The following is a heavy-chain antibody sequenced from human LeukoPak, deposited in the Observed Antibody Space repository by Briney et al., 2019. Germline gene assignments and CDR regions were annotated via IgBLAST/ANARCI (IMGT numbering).Heavy chain of an antibody. V-gene: IGHV4-39*07. CDR1: GGSISSSSYY. J-gene: IGHJ4*02. D-gene: IGHD5-18*01. CDR2: IYYSGST. Sequence: SETLSLTCTASGGSISSSSYYWGWIRQPPGKGLEWIGSIYYSGSTYYNPSLKSRVIISVDTSKNQFSLKLSSVTAADTAVYYCARGGYSYDHYFDYWGQGTLVTVSS. CDR3: ARGGYSYDHYFDY.